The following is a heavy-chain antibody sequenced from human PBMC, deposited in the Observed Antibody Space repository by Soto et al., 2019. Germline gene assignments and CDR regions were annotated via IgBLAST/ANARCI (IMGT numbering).Heavy chain of an antibody. CDR3: AKDWCSGTTCYCLET. CDR2: VSGSSGSK. V-gene: IGHV3-23*01. J-gene: IGHJ5*02. CDR1: GFTFSSYA. Sequence: EVQLLESGGGLVQPGGSLRLSCAASGFTFSSYAMSWVRQAPGKGLEWVSSVSGSSGSKSYADSVKGRSTISRDNSKSTVYLQMHSLRAEDTAVYFCAKDWCSGTTCYCLETWGKGTLVTVSS. D-gene: IGHD1-7*01.